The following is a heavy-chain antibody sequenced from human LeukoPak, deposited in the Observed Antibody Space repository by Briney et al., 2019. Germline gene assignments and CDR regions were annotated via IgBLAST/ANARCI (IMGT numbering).Heavy chain of an antibody. CDR3: ARDMKYYHSSGSFDY. J-gene: IGHJ4*02. D-gene: IGHD3-22*01. Sequence: GRSLRLSCAASGFTFDDYAMHWVRQAPGKGLEWVSGISWNSGNIGHADSVKGRFTISRDNAKNSLYLQMNSLRAEDMAFYYCARDMKYYHSSGSFDYWGQGTLVTVSS. CDR1: GFTFDDYA. CDR2: ISWNSGNI. V-gene: IGHV3-9*03.